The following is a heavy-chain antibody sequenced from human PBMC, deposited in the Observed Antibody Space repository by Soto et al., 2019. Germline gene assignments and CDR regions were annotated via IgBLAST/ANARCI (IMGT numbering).Heavy chain of an antibody. CDR1: RVAFSKFI. J-gene: IGHJ6*02. D-gene: IGHD6-19*01. CDR3: AKVRYSSPMGYYYGMDV. Sequence: ASVKVSCKASRVAFSKFIVTWVRQAPGLGLEWVGGIIPIFGTANYAQKFQGRVTITADESTSTSYMEVNNLRSEDTAVYYCAKVRYSSPMGYYYGMDVWGQGTTVTSP. V-gene: IGHV1-69*13. CDR2: IIPIFGTA.